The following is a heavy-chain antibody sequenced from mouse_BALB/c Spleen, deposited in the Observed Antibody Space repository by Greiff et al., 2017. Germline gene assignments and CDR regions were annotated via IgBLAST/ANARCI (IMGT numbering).Heavy chain of an antibody. CDR3: NVAVDGYPFDY. CDR1: GFNIKDYY. J-gene: IGHJ2*01. V-gene: IGHV14-4*02. D-gene: IGHD2-3*01. Sequence: EVQLQESGAELVRSGASVKLSCTASGFNIKDYYMHWVKQRPEQGLEWIGWIDPENGDTEYAPKFQGKATMTADTSSNTAYLQLSSLTSEDTAVYYCNVAVDGYPFDYWGQGTTLTVSS. CDR2: IDPENGDT.